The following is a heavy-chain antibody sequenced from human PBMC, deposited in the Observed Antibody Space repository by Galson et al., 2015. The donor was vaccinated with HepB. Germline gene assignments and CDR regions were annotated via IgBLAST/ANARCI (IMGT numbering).Heavy chain of an antibody. Sequence: LSLTCTVSGGAISSGSYYWSWIRQPAGKGLQWIGRIDISGSTNYNPALKSRVTISVDTSKNQFSLKLSSVTAADTAVYYCARVKDSYGRRRPGQFDLWGRGTLVTVSS. CDR3: ARVKDSYGRRRPGQFDL. CDR2: IDISGST. CDR1: GGAISSGSYY. D-gene: IGHD5-18*01. J-gene: IGHJ2*01. V-gene: IGHV4-61*02.